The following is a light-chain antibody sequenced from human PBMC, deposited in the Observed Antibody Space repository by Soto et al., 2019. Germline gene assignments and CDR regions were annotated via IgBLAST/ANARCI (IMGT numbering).Light chain of an antibody. Sequence: DIQMTQSPSSLSASVGDRVTITCQASPDISNYLNWYQQKPGKAPKLLIYDASNLETGVPSRFSGSGSGTDFTFTISSLQPEDIATYYCQQYDNLSGTFGQGTKLEIK. J-gene: IGKJ2*01. V-gene: IGKV1-33*01. CDR1: PDISNY. CDR2: DAS. CDR3: QQYDNLSGT.